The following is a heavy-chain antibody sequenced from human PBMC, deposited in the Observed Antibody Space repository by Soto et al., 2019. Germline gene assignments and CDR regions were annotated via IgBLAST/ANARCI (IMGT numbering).Heavy chain of an antibody. Sequence: ASVKVSCKASGYTFTSYYMHWVRQAPGQGLEWMGIINPSGGSTSYAQKFQGRVTMTRDTSTSTVYMELSSLRSEDTAVYYCARDGQGYCSGGSCYSSYYYLLDVWGQGTTVTVSS. CDR1: GYTFTSYY. J-gene: IGHJ6*02. CDR2: INPSGGST. V-gene: IGHV1-46*03. D-gene: IGHD2-15*01. CDR3: ARDGQGYCSGGSCYSSYYYLLDV.